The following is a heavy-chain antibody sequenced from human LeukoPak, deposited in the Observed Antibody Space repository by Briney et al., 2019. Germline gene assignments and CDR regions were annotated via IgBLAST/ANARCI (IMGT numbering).Heavy chain of an antibody. V-gene: IGHV3-48*02. J-gene: IGHJ4*02. CDR2: ITSISSI. CDR3: ARVGYDSSGYLSSPDY. CDR1: GFTFSSYS. Sequence: GGSLRLSCAASGFTFSSYSMSWVRQAPGKGLEWVSYITSISSIYSADYVKGRFTISRDNAKNSLYLQMNSLRDEDTAVYYCARVGYDSSGYLSSPDYWGQGTLVTVSS. D-gene: IGHD3-22*01.